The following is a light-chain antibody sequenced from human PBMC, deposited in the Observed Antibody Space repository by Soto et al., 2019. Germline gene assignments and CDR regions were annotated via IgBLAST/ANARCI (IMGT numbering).Light chain of an antibody. CDR1: SSDVGDYNY. CDR2: EVS. V-gene: IGLV2-14*01. J-gene: IGLJ3*02. CDR3: SSYTSSNTWV. Sequence: QSVLTQPASVSGSPGQSITISCTGTSSDVGDYNYVSWYQQHPSKAPKLMIYEVSNRPSGVSNRFSGSKSGNTASLTISGLQAEDEADYYCSSYTSSNTWVFGGGTKLTVL.